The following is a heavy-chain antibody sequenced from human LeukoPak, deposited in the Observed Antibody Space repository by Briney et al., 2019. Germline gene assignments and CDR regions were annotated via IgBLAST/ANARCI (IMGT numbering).Heavy chain of an antibody. CDR2: ISYDGSNK. CDR1: GFTFSSYG. Sequence: GRSLRPSCAASGFTFSSYGMHWVRQAPGKGLEWVAVISYDGSNKYYADSVKGRFTISRDNSKNTLYLQMNSLRAEDTAVYYCAKARSSSHRNYFDYWGQGTLVTVSS. J-gene: IGHJ4*02. V-gene: IGHV3-30*18. D-gene: IGHD2-2*01. CDR3: AKARSSSHRNYFDY.